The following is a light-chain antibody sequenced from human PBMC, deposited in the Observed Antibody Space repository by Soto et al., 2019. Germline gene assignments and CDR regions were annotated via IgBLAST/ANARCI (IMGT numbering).Light chain of an antibody. Sequence: EIVMTQSPGTLSVSPGERATLSCRASLSVSTNLAWYQQKPGQAPRLLIYDASNRATGIPARFSGSGSGTDFTLTISSLEPEDFAVYYCQQRSNWPITFGQGTRLEIK. J-gene: IGKJ5*01. CDR2: DAS. CDR1: LSVSTN. V-gene: IGKV3-11*01. CDR3: QQRSNWPIT.